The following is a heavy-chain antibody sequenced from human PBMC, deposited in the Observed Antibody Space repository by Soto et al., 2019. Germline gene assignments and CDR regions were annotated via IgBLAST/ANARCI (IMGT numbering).Heavy chain of an antibody. CDR3: SRDATVVTGDVFDI. Sequence: SETLSLTCTVSGGSISSGGYYWSWIRQHPGKGLEWIGYIYYSGSTYYNPSLKSRVTISVDTSKNQFSLKLSSMTAADTAVYYCSRDATVVTGDVFDIWGQGSMVT. V-gene: IGHV4-31*03. CDR1: GGSISSGGYY. J-gene: IGHJ3*02. D-gene: IGHD2-15*01. CDR2: IYYSGST.